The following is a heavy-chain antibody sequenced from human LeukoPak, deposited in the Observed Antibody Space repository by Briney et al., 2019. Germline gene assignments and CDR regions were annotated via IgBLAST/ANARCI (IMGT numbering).Heavy chain of an antibody. Sequence: PGGSLRLPCAASGFTFSSYAMNWVRQAPGTGLEWVSYISPSSTLIYYADPVKGRFTISRDNAKKSLFLQMNSLRAEDTAVYYCASLASEWELPEVDYWGPGTLVTVSS. V-gene: IGHV3-48*01. J-gene: IGHJ4*02. CDR1: GFTFSSYA. CDR3: ASLASEWELPEVDY. D-gene: IGHD1-26*01. CDR2: ISPSSTLI.